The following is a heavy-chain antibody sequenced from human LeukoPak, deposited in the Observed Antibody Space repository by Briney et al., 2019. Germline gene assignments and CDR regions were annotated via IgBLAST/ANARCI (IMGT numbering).Heavy chain of an antibody. CDR1: GGSISSGGNY. Sequence: SETLSLTCAVSGGSISSGGNYWTWIRQNPGKGLEWIGYINYSGNAYYNPSLKSRVTISVDTSKNQFSLKLSSVTAADTAVYYCARNELISSNYYYYGMDVWGQGTTVTVSS. J-gene: IGHJ6*02. CDR2: INYSGNA. CDR3: ARNELISSNYYYYGMDV. V-gene: IGHV4-31*11.